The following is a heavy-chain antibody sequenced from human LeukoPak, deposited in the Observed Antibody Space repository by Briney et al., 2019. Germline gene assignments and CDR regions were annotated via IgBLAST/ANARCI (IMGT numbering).Heavy chain of an antibody. J-gene: IGHJ4*02. CDR2: ISSSSSTI. D-gene: IGHD3-3*01. V-gene: IGHV3-48*01. Sequence: PGGSLRLSCAATGFTFSSYSMNWVRQAPGKGLEWVSYISSSSSTIYYADSVKGRFTISRDNAKNSLYLQMNSLRAEDTAVYYCARDRDDFWSGYYGDWGQGTLVTVSS. CDR3: ARDRDDFWSGYYGD. CDR1: GFTFSSYS.